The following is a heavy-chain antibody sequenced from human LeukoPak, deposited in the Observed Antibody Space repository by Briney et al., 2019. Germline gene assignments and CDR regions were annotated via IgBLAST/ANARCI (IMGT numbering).Heavy chain of an antibody. CDR3: ARTYDSSGYGVFSFDY. V-gene: IGHV4-30-2*01. CDR2: IYHSGST. CDR1: GGSISSGGYY. J-gene: IGHJ4*02. Sequence: PSQTLSLTCTVSGGSISSGGYYWSWIRQPPGKGLEWIGYIYHSGSTYYNPSLKSRVTISVDRSKNQFSLKLSSVTAADTAVYYCARTYDSSGYGVFSFDYWGQGTQVTVSS. D-gene: IGHD3-22*01.